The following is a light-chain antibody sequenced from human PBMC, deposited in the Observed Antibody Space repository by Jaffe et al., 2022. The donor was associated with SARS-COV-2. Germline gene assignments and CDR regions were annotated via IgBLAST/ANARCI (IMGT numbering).Light chain of an antibody. Sequence: DIQMTQSPSSLSASVGDRVTITCRASQTISNYLNWYLQKPGKAPELLIFAASTLQSGVPSRFSGSGSGTDFTLTISSLQPEDFGTYYCQQTYISPFTFGPGTKVHIK. CDR2: AAS. CDR3: QQTYISPFT. CDR1: QTISNY. J-gene: IGKJ3*01. V-gene: IGKV1-39*01.